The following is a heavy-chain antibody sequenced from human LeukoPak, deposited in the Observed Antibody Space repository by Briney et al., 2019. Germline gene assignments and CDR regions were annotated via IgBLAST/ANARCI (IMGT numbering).Heavy chain of an antibody. CDR2: INPSGDIT. J-gene: IGHJ3*01. V-gene: IGHV3-23*01. CDR1: GFTFSTYG. D-gene: IGHD7-27*01. CDR3: VRDLHWGGFDV. Sequence: GVSLRLSCAASGFTFSTYGMMWVRQAPGKGLEWVLGINPSGDITYYADSVMGRFSISRDNPKSTVSLQMSSLRAEDTALYYCVRDLHWGGFDVWGQGTMVTVSS.